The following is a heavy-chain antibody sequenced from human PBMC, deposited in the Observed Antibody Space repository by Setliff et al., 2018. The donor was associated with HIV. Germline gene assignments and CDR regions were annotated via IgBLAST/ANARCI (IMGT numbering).Heavy chain of an antibody. D-gene: IGHD2-15*01. CDR1: GFTFSSYW. V-gene: IGHV3-7*05. Sequence: GGSLRLSCAASGFTFSSYWMSWVRQAPGKGMEWVANIKQDGSAKNYMDSVKGRFTISRDNAKNSLYLQMNSLRVDDTAVYYCATDCAVVVGTGSLDSWGQGTLVTVSS. CDR3: ATDCAVVVGTGSLDS. J-gene: IGHJ4*02. CDR2: IKQDGSAK.